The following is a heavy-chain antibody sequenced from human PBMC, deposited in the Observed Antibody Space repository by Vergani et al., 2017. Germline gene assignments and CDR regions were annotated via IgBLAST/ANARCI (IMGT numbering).Heavy chain of an antibody. Sequence: QVQLVQSGAEVKKPGASVKVSCKASGYTFTSYGISWVRQAPGQGLEWMGWISAYNGNTNYAQKLQSRVTMTTDTSTSTAYMELRSLRSDDTAVYYCARDLEYNWNDGYGEWAFDIWGQGTMVTVSS. D-gene: IGHD1-1*01. CDR1: GYTFTSYG. CDR2: ISAYNGNT. J-gene: IGHJ3*02. V-gene: IGHV1-18*01. CDR3: ARDLEYNWNDGYGEWAFDI.